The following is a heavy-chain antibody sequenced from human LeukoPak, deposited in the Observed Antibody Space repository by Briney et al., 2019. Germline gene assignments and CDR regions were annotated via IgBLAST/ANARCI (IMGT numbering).Heavy chain of an antibody. Sequence: GASVNVSCKASGYTFTGYYMHGVRQPPGQGLEGRVWINPNRGGTNYAQKFQGRVTMTRDASISTAYMELSRLSSDDTAVYYCGRGGSGYDLLDYWGQGTLVAVSS. J-gene: IGHJ4*02. CDR2: INPNRGGT. CDR1: GYTFTGYY. V-gene: IGHV1-2*02. D-gene: IGHD5-12*01. CDR3: GRGGSGYDLLDY.